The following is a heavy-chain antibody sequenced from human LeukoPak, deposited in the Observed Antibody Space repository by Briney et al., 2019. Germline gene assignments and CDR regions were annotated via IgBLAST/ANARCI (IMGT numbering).Heavy chain of an antibody. CDR1: GFTFSDSW. V-gene: IGHV3-7*01. CDR3: ATYTHWVAGDV. J-gene: IGHJ6*02. CDR2: MNQDGSAK. D-gene: IGHD3-16*01. Sequence: GGSLRLSCAASGFTFSDSWMSWVRQAPGKGLEWVANMNQDGSAKGYVDSVKGRFTISRDNARNSLYLQMSSLGPEDTAVYYCATYTHWVAGDVWGQGTTVTVSS.